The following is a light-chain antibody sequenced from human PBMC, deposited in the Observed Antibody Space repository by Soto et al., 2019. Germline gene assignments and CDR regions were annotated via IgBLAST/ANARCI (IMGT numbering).Light chain of an antibody. Sequence: AIQMTQSPSSLSASVGDRVTISCRASQGIGNALGWYQQKPGKPPKVLIYGASNLQSGVPPRFSGSGSGTDFTLTIIRLEPEDFAVYYCQQYDISPWTFGQGTKVDIK. CDR2: GAS. V-gene: IGKV1-6*01. CDR1: QGIGNA. J-gene: IGKJ1*01. CDR3: QQYDISPWT.